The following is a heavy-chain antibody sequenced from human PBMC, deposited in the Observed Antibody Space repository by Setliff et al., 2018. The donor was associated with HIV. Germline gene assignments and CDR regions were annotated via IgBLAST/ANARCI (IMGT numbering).Heavy chain of an antibody. D-gene: IGHD4-4*01. J-gene: IGHJ3*02. V-gene: IGHV3-23*01. Sequence: PGGSLRLSCAASGFTFSNYAMSWVRQAPGKGLEWVSIISASGGSTYYADSVKGRFTISRDKSKNTLYLQMNSLRAEDTAFYYCVRDLTTIVTRKVFDIWGQGTMVTVSS. CDR1: GFTFSNYA. CDR3: VRDLTTIVTRKVFDI. CDR2: ISASGGST.